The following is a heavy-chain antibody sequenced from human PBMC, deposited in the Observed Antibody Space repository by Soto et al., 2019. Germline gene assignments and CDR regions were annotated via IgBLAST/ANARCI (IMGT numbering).Heavy chain of an antibody. CDR2: IDYNGIA. V-gene: IGHV4-59*02. D-gene: IGHD4-4*01. J-gene: IGHJ4*02. CDR1: DGSVTGYC. Sequence: QVQLQESGPGLVKPSETLPLTCSVSDGSVTGYCWSWIRQPPGKGLEWIGCIDYNGIAHYNPSLTSRVTMSLDTSKKHCSLKLSSVTTTDTAVYYCARGPDYSKVGYWGQGTLVTVSS. CDR3: ARGPDYSKVGY.